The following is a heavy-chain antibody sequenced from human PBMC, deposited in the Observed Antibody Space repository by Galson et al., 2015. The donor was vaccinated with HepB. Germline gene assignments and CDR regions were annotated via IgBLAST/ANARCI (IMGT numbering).Heavy chain of an antibody. CDR2: IYYSGST. Sequence: TLSLTCTVSGGSISSGGYYWSWIRQHPGKGLEWIGYIYYSGSTYYNPSLKSRVTISVDTSKNQFSLKLSSVTAADTAVYYCARVAQHIFSSGYYSATYYFDYWGQGTLVTVSS. J-gene: IGHJ4*02. CDR1: GGSISSGGYY. CDR3: ARVAQHIFSSGYYSATYYFDY. D-gene: IGHD3-22*01. V-gene: IGHV4-31*03.